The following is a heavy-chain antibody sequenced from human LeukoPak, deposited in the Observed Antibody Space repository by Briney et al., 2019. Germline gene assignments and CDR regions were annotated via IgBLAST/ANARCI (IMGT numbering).Heavy chain of an antibody. D-gene: IGHD5-18*01. CDR2: INHSGST. V-gene: IGHV4-34*01. J-gene: IGHJ4*02. Sequence: SETLSLTCAVYGGSFSGYYWSWIRQPPGKGLEWIGEINHSGSTNYNPSLKSRVTISVDTSKNQFSLKLSSVTAADTAVYYSARGYSYGQRFDYWGQGTLVTVSS. CDR3: ARGYSYGQRFDY. CDR1: GGSFSGYY.